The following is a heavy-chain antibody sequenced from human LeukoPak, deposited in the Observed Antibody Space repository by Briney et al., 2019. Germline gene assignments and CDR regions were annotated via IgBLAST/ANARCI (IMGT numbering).Heavy chain of an antibody. CDR1: GFTFSRYW. V-gene: IGHV3-7*03. CDR3: ASLYYYDSSGRAYYFDY. D-gene: IGHD3-22*01. CDR2: IKQDGSEK. Sequence: GGSLRLSCAASGFTFSRYWMSWVRQTPGKGPEWVANIKQDGSEKYYVDSVKGRFTISRDNAKNSLYLQMNSLRAEDTAVYYCASLYYYDSSGRAYYFDYWGQGTLVTVSS. J-gene: IGHJ4*02.